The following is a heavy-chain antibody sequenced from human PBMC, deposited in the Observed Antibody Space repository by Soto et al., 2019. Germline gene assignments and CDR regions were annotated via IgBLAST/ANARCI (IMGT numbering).Heavy chain of an antibody. CDR1: CYTFTNYG. D-gene: IGHD2-2*01. CDR3: ARDWNDCSTGKCYFSYYYHGMDV. J-gene: IGHJ6*02. Sequence: QVQLVQSGAEVKKPGASVRVSCKTSCYTFTNYGINWVRQAPGQGLEWMGWISVYNVKTNYAQKFQGRVTITTDTSTNTAYMELRSLRSDDTAVYYCARDWNDCSTGKCYFSYYYHGMDVWGQGTTVTVSS. CDR2: ISVYNVKT. V-gene: IGHV1-18*01.